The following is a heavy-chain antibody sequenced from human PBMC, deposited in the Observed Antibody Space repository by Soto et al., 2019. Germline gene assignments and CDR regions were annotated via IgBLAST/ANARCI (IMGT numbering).Heavy chain of an antibody. CDR3: ARTYGSGKFSAFDI. Sequence: ASVKVSCKASGYTFTSYGISWVRQAPGQRLEWMGWINAGNGNTKYSQKFQGRVTITRDTSASTAYMELSSLRSEDTAVYYCARTYGSGKFSAFDIWGQGTMVTVSS. V-gene: IGHV1-3*01. CDR1: GYTFTSYG. J-gene: IGHJ3*02. D-gene: IGHD3-10*01. CDR2: INAGNGNT.